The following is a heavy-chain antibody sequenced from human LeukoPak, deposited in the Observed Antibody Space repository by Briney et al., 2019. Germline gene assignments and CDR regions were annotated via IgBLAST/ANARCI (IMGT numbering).Heavy chain of an antibody. D-gene: IGHD5-18*01. J-gene: IGHJ4*02. CDR2: IKSKTVGGTT. Sequence: GGSLRLSCAASGFTFSSYGMHWVRQAPGKGLEWVGRIKSKTVGGTTDYAAPVKGRFTISRDDSRNTLYLQMNSLETEDTAVYYCIIDGFLERWFFDYWGQGTLVTVSS. V-gene: IGHV3-15*01. CDR3: IIDGFLERWFFDY. CDR1: GFTFSSYG.